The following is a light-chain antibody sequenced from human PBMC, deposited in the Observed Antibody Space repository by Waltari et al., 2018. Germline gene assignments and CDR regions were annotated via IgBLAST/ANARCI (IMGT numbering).Light chain of an antibody. V-gene: IGKV1-5*03. CDR1: QSIDNW. CDR2: KTS. J-gene: IGKJ1*01. Sequence: DIQMTQSPSTLSASVGDRVSMTCRTSQSIDNWLAWYQQKPGKAPKLLIAKTSLLESGVPSRFSGSGSGTEFNLTITTLQPDDFATYYCQQYDNSWTFGQGTKVEI. CDR3: QQYDNSWT.